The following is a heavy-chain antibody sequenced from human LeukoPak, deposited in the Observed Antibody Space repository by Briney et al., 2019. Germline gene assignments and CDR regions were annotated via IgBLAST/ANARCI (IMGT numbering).Heavy chain of an antibody. D-gene: IGHD1-1*01. V-gene: IGHV3-7*03. CDR1: GFSLSGYW. Sequence: GGSLRLSCTASGFSLSGYWMSWVRQAPGKGPEWLANIKEDGSRRYYSESVRGRFTISRDNSENSLYLQMNSLRAEDTAVYYCTTHWRGRWGQGTLVTVSS. J-gene: IGHJ4*02. CDR2: IKEDGSRR. CDR3: TTHWRGR.